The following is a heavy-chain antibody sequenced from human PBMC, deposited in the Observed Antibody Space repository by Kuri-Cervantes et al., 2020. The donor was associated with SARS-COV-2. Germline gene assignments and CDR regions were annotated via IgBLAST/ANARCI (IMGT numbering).Heavy chain of an antibody. J-gene: IGHJ4*02. CDR3: AKDQHGIVVVVAAVDS. CDR1: GFTFSSYA. Sequence: GGSLRLSCAASGFTFSSYAMHWVRQAPGKGLEWVALISYDGSNKFYADSVRGRFTISRDNSKNTLPLEMNSLRVEDTALYYCAKDQHGIVVVVAAVDSWGQGTLVTVSS. CDR2: ISYDGSNK. V-gene: IGHV3-30*18. D-gene: IGHD2-15*01.